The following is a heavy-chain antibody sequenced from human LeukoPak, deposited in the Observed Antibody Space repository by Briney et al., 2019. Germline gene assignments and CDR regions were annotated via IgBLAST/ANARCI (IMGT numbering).Heavy chain of an antibody. Sequence: GGSLRLSCAASGFVVSNNYLTWVRQAPGKGLEWVSVIHRGGDTFYGDSVKGRFTISRDNSKNTLYLQMNSLRAEGTAVYYCARGLYYDGSGYYYHDYWGQGTLVTVSS. J-gene: IGHJ4*02. CDR2: IHRGGDT. D-gene: IGHD3-22*01. CDR1: GFVVSNNY. CDR3: ARGLYYDGSGYYYHDY. V-gene: IGHV3-53*01.